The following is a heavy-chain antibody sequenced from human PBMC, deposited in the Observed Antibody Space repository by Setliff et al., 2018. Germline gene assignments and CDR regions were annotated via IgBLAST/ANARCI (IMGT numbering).Heavy chain of an antibody. V-gene: IGHV1-69*13. D-gene: IGHD1-26*01. CDR3: ATVNRGGYHSIYWYFAP. CDR1: GYTFMSYD. J-gene: IGHJ2*01. Sequence: GASVKVSCKASGYTFMSYDINWVRQAPGQGLEWMGRIIPTSGTTNYAQTLQGRVTFSADASTATAYMEVTSLRSEDTAVYYCATVNRGGYHSIYWYFAPWGRGTLVTVSS. CDR2: IIPTSGTT.